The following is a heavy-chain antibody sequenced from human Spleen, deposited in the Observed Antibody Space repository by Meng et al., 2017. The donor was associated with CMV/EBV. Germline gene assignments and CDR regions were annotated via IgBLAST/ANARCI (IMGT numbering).Heavy chain of an antibody. CDR1: GFTFSNAL. D-gene: IGHD3-3*01. CDR2: IKSKTDGGTT. J-gene: IGHJ4*02. Sequence: GGSLRLSCAASGFTFSNALMSWVRQDTGKGLEWVGHIKSKTDGGTTENAAPVKGRFTISRDDAKHTLYLQMNSLKTEDTAVYYCSTLPYYDFWSGYPHDYWGQGTLVTVSS. V-gene: IGHV3-15*01. CDR3: STLPYYDFWSGYPHDY.